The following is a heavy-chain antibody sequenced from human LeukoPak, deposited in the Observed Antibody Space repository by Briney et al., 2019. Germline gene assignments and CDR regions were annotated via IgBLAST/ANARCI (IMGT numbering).Heavy chain of an antibody. D-gene: IGHD6-13*01. CDR2: IYPGDSDT. CDR3: ARSQQQLVINHPWFDP. J-gene: IGHJ5*02. V-gene: IGHV5-51*01. CDR1: GYSFTSYW. Sequence: GESLKISCKGSGYSFTSYWIGWVRQMPGKGLEWMGIIYPGDSDTRYSPSFQGQVTISADKSISTAYLQWSSLKASDTSMYYCARSQQQLVINHPWFDPWGQGTLVTVSS.